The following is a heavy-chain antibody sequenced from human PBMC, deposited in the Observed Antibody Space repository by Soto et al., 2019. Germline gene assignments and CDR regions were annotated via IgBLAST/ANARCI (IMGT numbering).Heavy chain of an antibody. D-gene: IGHD3-10*01. V-gene: IGHV1-3*01. J-gene: IGHJ4*02. CDR2: INAGNGNT. CDR1: GYTFTSYA. Sequence: QVQLVQSGAEVKKPGASVKVSCKASGYTFTSYAMHWVRQAPGQRLEWMGWINAGNGNTKYSQKFQGRVTITRDTSASTAYMELSSLRSEDTAVYCCARALVRPSDYWGQGTLVTVSS. CDR3: ARALVRPSDY.